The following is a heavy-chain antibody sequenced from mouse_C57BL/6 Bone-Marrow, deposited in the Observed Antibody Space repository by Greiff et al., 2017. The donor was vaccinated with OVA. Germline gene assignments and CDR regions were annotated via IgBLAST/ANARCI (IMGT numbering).Heavy chain of an antibody. CDR3: AREGDYYGSSTDY. V-gene: IGHV1-82*01. CDR2: IYPGDGDT. D-gene: IGHD1-1*01. CDR1: GYAFSSSW. Sequence: QVQLQQSGPELVKPGASVKISCKASGYAFSSSWMNWVKQRPGKGLEWIGRIYPGDGDTNYNGKFKGKATLTADKSSSTAYMQLSSLTSEDSAVYFCAREGDYYGSSTDYWGQGTTLTVSS. J-gene: IGHJ2*01.